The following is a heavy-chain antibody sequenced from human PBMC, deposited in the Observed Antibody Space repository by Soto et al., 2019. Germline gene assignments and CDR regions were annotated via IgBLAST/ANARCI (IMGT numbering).Heavy chain of an antibody. D-gene: IGHD3-3*01. CDR1: GFTFSGSA. CDR3: TRLEGHSFGFDY. V-gene: IGHV3-73*01. CDR2: IKNKANNYVT. Sequence: LRLSCAASGFTFSGSAVHWVRQASGKGLEWIGRIKNKANNYVTAYAASVKGRFTISRDDSKNTAYLQMDSLKTEDTAMYYCTRLEGHSFGFDYWGQGTLVTVSS. J-gene: IGHJ4*02.